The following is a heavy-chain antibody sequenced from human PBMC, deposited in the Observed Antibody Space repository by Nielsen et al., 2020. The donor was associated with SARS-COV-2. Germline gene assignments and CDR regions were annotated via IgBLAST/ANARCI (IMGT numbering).Heavy chain of an antibody. D-gene: IGHD3-22*01. CDR1: GYTFTSYY. V-gene: IGHV1-46*01. Sequence: ASVKVSCKASGYTFTSYYMHWVRQAPGQGLEWMGIINPSDGSTSYAQKFQGRVTMTRDTSMSTVYMELSSLRSEDTAVYYCAREHFVGGLGIVVVISTILDYWGQGTLVTVSS. CDR2: INPSDGST. CDR3: AREHFVGGLGIVVVISTILDY. J-gene: IGHJ4*02.